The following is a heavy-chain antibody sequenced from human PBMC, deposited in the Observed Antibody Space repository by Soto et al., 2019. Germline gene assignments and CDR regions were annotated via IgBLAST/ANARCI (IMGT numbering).Heavy chain of an antibody. CDR1: GFTFSSYG. Sequence: GGSLRLSCAASGFTFSSYGMHWVRQAPGKGLEWVAVISYDGSNKYYADSVKGRFTISRDNSKNTLYLQMNSLRAEDTAVYYCAKDTHGSGPGYYYYYMDVWGKGTTVTVSS. CDR3: AKDTHGSGPGYYYYYMDV. D-gene: IGHD3-10*01. J-gene: IGHJ6*03. V-gene: IGHV3-30*18. CDR2: ISYDGSNK.